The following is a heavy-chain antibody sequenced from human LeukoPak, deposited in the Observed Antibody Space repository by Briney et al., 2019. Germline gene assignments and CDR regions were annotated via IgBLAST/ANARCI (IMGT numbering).Heavy chain of an antibody. CDR2: IKPSGGTT. V-gene: IGHV1-46*01. CDR3: ARARDDSIGSRWFGP. CDR1: GYTFTSYQ. J-gene: IGHJ5*02. Sequence: ASVKVSCKASGYTFTSYQMHWVRQAPGQGLEWMGTIKPSGGTTTYAQKFQGRVTMTWDTSTSTVYLELSTLRSEDTAVYYCARARDDSIGSRWFGPWGQGTLVTVSS. D-gene: IGHD3-22*01.